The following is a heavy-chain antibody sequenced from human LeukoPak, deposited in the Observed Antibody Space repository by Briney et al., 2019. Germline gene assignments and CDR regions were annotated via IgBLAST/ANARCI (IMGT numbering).Heavy chain of an antibody. CDR2: ISGSGGST. J-gene: IGHJ4*02. D-gene: IGHD2-15*01. Sequence: GGSLRLSCAASGFTFSSYAMSWVRQAPGKGLEWVSAISGSGGSTYYADSVKGRFTISRDNSKNTLYLQMNSLRAEDTAVYYCAKPSLVVVVATTPADYWGRGTLVTVSS. CDR3: AKPSLVVVVATTPADY. CDR1: GFTFSSYA. V-gene: IGHV3-23*01.